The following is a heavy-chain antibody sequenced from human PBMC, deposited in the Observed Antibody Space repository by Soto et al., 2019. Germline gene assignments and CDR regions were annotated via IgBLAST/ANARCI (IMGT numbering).Heavy chain of an antibody. Sequence: PGESLKISCKGSGYSFTNYWIGWVRQMPGKGLEWMGIIYPGDSDTRYRPSFQGQVTISADKSSNTAYLHWSSLKASDTATYYCARRSVETATVRGVIYYYYYGMDVWGQGTTVTVSS. CDR3: ARRSVETATVRGVIYYYYYGMDV. V-gene: IGHV5-51*01. CDR1: GYSFTNYW. J-gene: IGHJ6*02. CDR2: IYPGDSDT. D-gene: IGHD3-10*01.